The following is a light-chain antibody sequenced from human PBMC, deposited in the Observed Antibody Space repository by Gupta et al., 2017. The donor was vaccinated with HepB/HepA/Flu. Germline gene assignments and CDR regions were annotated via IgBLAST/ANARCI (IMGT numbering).Light chain of an antibody. J-gene: IGKJ1*01. V-gene: IGKV1-9*01. Sequence: DMQLTQPPPFLSSPVGDRVTITCRASQGISSYLAWYEQKTGHAPKPLISAASTLQSGVPSRFSGSGSGTEFTLTISSLEPEDFAAYYCQQLSSYPPVTFGQGTKVEIK. CDR3: QQLSSYPPVT. CDR2: AAS. CDR1: QGISSY.